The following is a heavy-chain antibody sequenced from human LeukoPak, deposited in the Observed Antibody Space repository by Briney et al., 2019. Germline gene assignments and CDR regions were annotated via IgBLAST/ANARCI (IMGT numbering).Heavy chain of an antibody. D-gene: IGHD1-14*01. Sequence: PGGSLRLSCAASGFSFSDAWMSWVRQTPGQGLEWVGRSKSKKDGGATDYAAPVKGRFTISRDDANTTLYLEMNNLKTEDTAVYYCTTGKWGTNWGQGTLVTVSS. V-gene: IGHV3-15*01. CDR3: TTGKWGTN. CDR2: SKSKKDGGAT. CDR1: GFSFSDAW. J-gene: IGHJ4*02.